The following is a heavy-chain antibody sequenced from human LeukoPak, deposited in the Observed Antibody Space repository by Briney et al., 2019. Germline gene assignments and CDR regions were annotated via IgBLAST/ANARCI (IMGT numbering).Heavy chain of an antibody. D-gene: IGHD3-10*01. CDR1: GFTLSSYW. CDR2: IKEDGSEK. Sequence: PGGSLRLSCAASGFTLSSYWMSWVRQAPGKGLEWVANIKEDGSEKYYVDSVKGRFTIYRDNGKNSLYLHMNSLTAEDTAMYYCARDWVAGVPFDAFDIWGQGTMVSVSS. J-gene: IGHJ3*02. V-gene: IGHV3-7*03. CDR3: ARDWVAGVPFDAFDI.